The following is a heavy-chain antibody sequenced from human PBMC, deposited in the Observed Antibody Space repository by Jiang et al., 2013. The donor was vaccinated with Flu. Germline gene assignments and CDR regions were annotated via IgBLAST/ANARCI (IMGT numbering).Heavy chain of an antibody. J-gene: IGHJ3*01. D-gene: IGHD3-10*01. Sequence: QTLSLTCAISGDSVSSNSAGWSWIRQSPSRGLEWLGRTYYRSKWYNDYAVSLKGRIIINPDTSKNQFSLQLNSVTPEDTAVYYCARGGGALNVWGQGTMVTVSS. V-gene: IGHV6-1*01. CDR3: ARGGGALNV. CDR1: GDSVSSNSAG. CDR2: TYYRSKWYN.